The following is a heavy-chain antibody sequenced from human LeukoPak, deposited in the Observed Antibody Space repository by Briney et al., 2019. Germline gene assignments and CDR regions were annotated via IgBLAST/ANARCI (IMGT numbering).Heavy chain of an antibody. D-gene: IGHD3-3*01. CDR1: GFTFSSYA. CDR2: ISGSGGST. V-gene: IGHV3-23*01. CDR3: AKLPLRFLEPVTGLDAFDI. Sequence: GGSLRLSCAASGFTFSSYAMSWVRQAPGKGLEWVSAISGSGGSTYYADSVKGRFTISRDNSKNTLYLQMNSLRAEDTAVYYCAKLPLRFLEPVTGLDAFDIWGQGTMVTVSS. J-gene: IGHJ3*02.